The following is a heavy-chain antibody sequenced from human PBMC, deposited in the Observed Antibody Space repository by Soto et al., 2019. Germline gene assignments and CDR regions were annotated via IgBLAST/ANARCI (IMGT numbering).Heavy chain of an antibody. CDR2: INPSGGST. CDR1: GYTFTSYY. V-gene: IGHV1-46*01. J-gene: IGHJ6*02. D-gene: IGHD4-17*01. Sequence: QVQLVQSGAEVKKPGASVKVSCKASGYTFTSYYMHWVRQAPGQGLEWMGIINPSGGSTSYAQKCQGRGTLTRHTSTSTVYMELSSLRSEDTAVYYCARRDTGTSIFDHYYGMDVWGQGTTVTVSS. CDR3: ARRDTGTSIFDHYYGMDV.